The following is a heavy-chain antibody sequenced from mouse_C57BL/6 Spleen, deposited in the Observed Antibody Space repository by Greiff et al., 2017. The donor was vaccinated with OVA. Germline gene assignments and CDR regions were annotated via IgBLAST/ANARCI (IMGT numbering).Heavy chain of an antibody. V-gene: IGHV3-6*01. D-gene: IGHD2-2*01. CDR3: ASWGYAWFAY. CDR1: GYSITSGYY. J-gene: IGHJ3*01. Sequence: EVKLLESGPGLVKPSQSLSLTCSVTGYSITSGYYWNWIRQFPGNKLEWMGYISYDGSNNYNPSLKNRISITRDTSKNQFFLKLNSVTTEDTATYYCASWGYAWFAYWGQGTLVTVSA. CDR2: ISYDGSN.